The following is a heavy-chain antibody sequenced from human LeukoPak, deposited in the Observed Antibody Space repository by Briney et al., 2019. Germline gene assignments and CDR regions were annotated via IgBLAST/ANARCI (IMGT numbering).Heavy chain of an antibody. CDR1: CGPFSGYY. V-gene: IGHV4-34*01. CDR3: ARGLKRLLYYYYMDV. CDR2: INHSGST. Sequence: SETLSLTCAVYCGPFSGYYWSWIRQPPGKGLERIGEINHSGSTNYNPSLKRRVTISVDTYKNQFSLKRGSVTAADASVYYFARGLKRLLYYYYMDVWGKGTTVTVSS. D-gene: IGHD2-15*01. J-gene: IGHJ6*03.